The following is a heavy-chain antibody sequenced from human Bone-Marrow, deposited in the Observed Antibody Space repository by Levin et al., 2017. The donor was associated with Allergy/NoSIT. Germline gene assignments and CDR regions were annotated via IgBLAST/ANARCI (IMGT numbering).Heavy chain of an antibody. Sequence: ASVKVSCAASGFTFSSFAMTWVRQPPGKGLEWISGLSASGRNTYYADSVKGRFTISRDNSNNTLYLEMSSLRAEDTALYYCAKGFASSWFYFQHWGQGTVVSVTS. CDR3: AKGFASSWFYFQH. D-gene: IGHD6-13*01. J-gene: IGHJ1*01. V-gene: IGHV3-23*01. CDR2: LSASGRNT. CDR1: GFTFSSFA.